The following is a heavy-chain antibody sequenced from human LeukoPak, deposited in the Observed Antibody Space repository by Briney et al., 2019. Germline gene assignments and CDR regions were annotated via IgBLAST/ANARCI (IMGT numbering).Heavy chain of an antibody. CDR1: GFTFDDYA. J-gene: IGHJ4*02. D-gene: IGHD1-1*01. CDR2: ISWDGADT. Sequence: GGSLRLSCAASGFTFDDYAMHWVRQAPGKALEWVSLISWDGADTYYADSVKGRFTISRDNNENSLYLQMNSLRAEGTALYYCAKARNDGDYFDYWGQGTLVTVSS. CDR3: AKARNDGDYFDY. V-gene: IGHV3-43D*04.